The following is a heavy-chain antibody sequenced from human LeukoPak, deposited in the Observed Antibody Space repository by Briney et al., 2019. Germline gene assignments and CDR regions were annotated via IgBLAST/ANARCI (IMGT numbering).Heavy chain of an antibody. J-gene: IGHJ4*02. D-gene: IGHD1-14*01. V-gene: IGHV3-30*02. CDR3: VKDNPLDY. Sequence: GGSLRLSCAASGFTFSSYAMHWVRQAPDKGLDWVAFIRYDGNNKLYADSVKGRFTISRDNSKNTLYLHINSLRAEDTAVYYCVKDNPLDYWGQGTLVIVSS. CDR2: IRYDGNNK. CDR1: GFTFSSYA.